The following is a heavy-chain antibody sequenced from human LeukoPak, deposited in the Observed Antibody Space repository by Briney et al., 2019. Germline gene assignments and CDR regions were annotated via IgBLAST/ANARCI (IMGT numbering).Heavy chain of an antibody. J-gene: IGHJ4*02. CDR2: IYHTGST. CDR1: GASISSSY. Sequence: SETLSLTCTVSGASISSSYWSWIRQAPGKGLEWIGYIYHTGSTKYNPSLESRVTISVDTSKNQFSLKLTSVTAADTAVYYCAIGYFDSRGYSNAFDYWGQGALVTVSS. V-gene: IGHV4-59*01. D-gene: IGHD3-22*01. CDR3: AIGYFDSRGYSNAFDY.